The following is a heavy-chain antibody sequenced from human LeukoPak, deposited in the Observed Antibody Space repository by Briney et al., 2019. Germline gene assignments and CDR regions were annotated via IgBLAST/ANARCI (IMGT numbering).Heavy chain of an antibody. V-gene: IGHV4-34*01. CDR2: INHSGST. CDR1: GGSFSGYY. J-gene: IGHJ6*03. Sequence: SETLSLTCAVYGGSFSGYYWSWIRQPPGKGLEWIGEINHSGSTNYNPSLKSRVTISVDTSKNQFSLKLSSVIAADTAVYYCARGRSGFWSGYDYYMDVWGKGTTVTVSS. D-gene: IGHD3-3*01. CDR3: ARGRSGFWSGYDYYMDV.